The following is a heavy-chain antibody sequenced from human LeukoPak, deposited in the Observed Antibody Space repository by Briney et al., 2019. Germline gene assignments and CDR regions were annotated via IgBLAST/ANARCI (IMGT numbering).Heavy chain of an antibody. J-gene: IGHJ6*02. D-gene: IGHD3-3*01. CDR1: GGTFSSYA. Sequence: GSSVTVSCTASGGTFSSYAISWVRQAPGQGLEWMGGIIPIFGTANYAQKFQGRVTITADESTSTAYAELSSLRSEDTAVYYCASNDFWSGYYLAGYYYYGMDVWGQGTTVTVSS. CDR2: IIPIFGTA. V-gene: IGHV1-69*01. CDR3: ASNDFWSGYYLAGYYYYGMDV.